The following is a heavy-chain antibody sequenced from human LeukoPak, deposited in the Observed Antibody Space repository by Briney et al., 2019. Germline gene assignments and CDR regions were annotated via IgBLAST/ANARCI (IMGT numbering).Heavy chain of an antibody. D-gene: IGHD3-22*01. J-gene: IGHJ4*02. V-gene: IGHV3-48*01. CDR2: ISSSSSTI. CDR3: ARNYYDSSGYYYPLDY. Sequence: HTGGSLRLSCAASGFTFSSYSMNWVRQAPGKGLEWVSYISSSSSTIYYADSVKGRFTISRDNAKNSLYLQMNSLRAEDTAVYYCARNYYDSSGYYYPLDYWGQGTLVTVSS. CDR1: GFTFSSYS.